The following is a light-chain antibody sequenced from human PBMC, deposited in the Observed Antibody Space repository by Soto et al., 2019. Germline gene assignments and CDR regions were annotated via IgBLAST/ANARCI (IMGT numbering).Light chain of an antibody. CDR3: QQYNSYTYT. J-gene: IGKJ2*01. Sequence: DIQMTQSPSTLSASVGDRVTITCRASQSINNWLAWYQQKPGKAPKLLIYKASSLQSGVPSRFSGSASGTEFTLTISSLQPDDFATYYCQQYNSYTYTFGQETKLEIK. CDR1: QSINNW. V-gene: IGKV1-5*03. CDR2: KAS.